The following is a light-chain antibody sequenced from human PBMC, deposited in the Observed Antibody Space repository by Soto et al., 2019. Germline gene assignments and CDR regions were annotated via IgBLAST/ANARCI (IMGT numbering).Light chain of an antibody. CDR2: GAS. CDR1: QSVSSSY. J-gene: IGKJ1*01. Sequence: EIVLTQSPGTLSLSPGERATLSCRASQSVSSSYLAWYQQKPGQAPRLLIYGASSRATGIPDRFGGSGSGTDFTLTISRLEPEDFAVYYCQQYGSSPTTFGQGTKVDI. CDR3: QQYGSSPTT. V-gene: IGKV3-20*01.